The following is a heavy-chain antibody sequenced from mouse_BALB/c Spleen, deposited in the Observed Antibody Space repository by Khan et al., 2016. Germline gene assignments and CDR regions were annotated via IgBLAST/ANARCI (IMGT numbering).Heavy chain of an antibody. J-gene: IGHJ1*01. V-gene: IGHV4-1*02. CDR1: GFDFSRYW. Sequence: EVKLLESGGGLVQPGGSLKLSCAASGFDFSRYWMSWVRQAPGKGLEWIGEINTDSSTINYTPSLKDKFIISRDNAKNTLYLQMSKVSSADTALYYCASTFWYFDVWGAGTTVTVSS. CDR3: ASTFWYFDV. CDR2: INTDSSTI.